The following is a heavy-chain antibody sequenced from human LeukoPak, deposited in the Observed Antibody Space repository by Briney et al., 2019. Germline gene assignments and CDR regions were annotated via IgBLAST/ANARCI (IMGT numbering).Heavy chain of an antibody. CDR3: ARVRLSFSPGVIDY. D-gene: IGHD1-26*01. Sequence: GGSLRLSCAASGFTFSSYWMSWVRQAPGKGLEWVANIKQDGSEKYYVDSVKGRFTISRDNAKNSLHLQMNSLRAEDTAVYYCARVRLSFSPGVIDYWGQGTLVTVSS. CDR2: IKQDGSEK. CDR1: GFTFSSYW. J-gene: IGHJ4*02. V-gene: IGHV3-7*01.